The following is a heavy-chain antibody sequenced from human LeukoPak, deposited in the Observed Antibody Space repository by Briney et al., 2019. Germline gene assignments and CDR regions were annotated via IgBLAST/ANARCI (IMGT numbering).Heavy chain of an antibody. D-gene: IGHD3-3*01. J-gene: IGHJ4*02. CDR3: ARFPWSGYLDY. CDR1: GDSFSTYW. CDR2: IYPGDSDT. V-gene: IGHV5-51*01. Sequence: GESLKISCNVSGDSFSTYWIAWVRQRPGKGLEWMGIIYPGDSDTKYSPSFQGQVTFSVDKSAGTAFLQWHSLKASDTAMYYCARFPWSGYLDYWGQGTLVTVSS.